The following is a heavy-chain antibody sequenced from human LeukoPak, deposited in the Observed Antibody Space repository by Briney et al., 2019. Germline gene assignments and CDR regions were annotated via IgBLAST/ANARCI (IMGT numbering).Heavy chain of an antibody. CDR2: IYPGDSDT. D-gene: IGHD1-26*01. Sequence: GESLKISCKGSGYSFTSYWISWVRQMPGKGLEWMGIIYPGDSDTRHSPSFQGQVTISGDKSITTAYLQWSSLKASDTAMYYCARYSGSLGSFDYWGQGTLVTVSS. CDR3: ARYSGSLGSFDY. CDR1: GYSFTSYW. J-gene: IGHJ4*02. V-gene: IGHV5-51*01.